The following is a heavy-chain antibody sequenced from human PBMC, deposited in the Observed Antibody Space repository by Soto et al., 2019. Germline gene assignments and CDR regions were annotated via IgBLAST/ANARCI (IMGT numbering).Heavy chain of an antibody. V-gene: IGHV3-9*01. CDR3: AKGGSAALIAPSGRDNWFDP. CDR1: GFAFDDYV. Sequence: GGSLRLSCAASGFAFDDYVMHWVRQPPGRGLEWVSGITWNGGTIRYVDSVKGRFTISRDNAENSLYLQMNSLRPEDTAVYYCAKGGSAALIAPSGRDNWFDPWGQGTQVTVS. J-gene: IGHJ5*02. D-gene: IGHD6-13*01. CDR2: ITWNGGTI.